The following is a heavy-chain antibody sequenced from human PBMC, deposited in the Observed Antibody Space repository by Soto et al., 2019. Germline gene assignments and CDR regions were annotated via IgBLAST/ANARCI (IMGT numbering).Heavy chain of an antibody. D-gene: IGHD3-3*01. J-gene: IGHJ6*03. CDR3: ARNPNYDFWSGYYPLYYYYYMDV. V-gene: IGHV1-18*01. CDR1: GYTFTSYG. Sequence: ASVKVSCKASGYTFTSYGISWVRQAPGQGLEWMGWISAYNGNTNYAQKLQGRVTMTTATSTSTAYMELRSLRSDDTAVYYCARNPNYDFWSGYYPLYYYYYMDVWGKGTTVTVSS. CDR2: ISAYNGNT.